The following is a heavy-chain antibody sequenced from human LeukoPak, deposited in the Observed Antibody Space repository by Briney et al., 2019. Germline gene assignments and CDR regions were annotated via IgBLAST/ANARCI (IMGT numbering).Heavy chain of an antibody. J-gene: IGHJ4*02. D-gene: IGHD6-13*01. CDR2: IRYDGSNK. CDR1: GFTFSSYG. CDR3: ARGLAAAPGPVDY. V-gene: IGHV3-30*02. Sequence: GGSLRLSCAASGFTFSSYGMHWVRQAPGKGLEWVAFIRYDGSNKYYADSVKGRFTISRDNSKNTLYLQMNSLRAEDTAVYYCARGLAAAPGPVDYWGQGTLVTVSS.